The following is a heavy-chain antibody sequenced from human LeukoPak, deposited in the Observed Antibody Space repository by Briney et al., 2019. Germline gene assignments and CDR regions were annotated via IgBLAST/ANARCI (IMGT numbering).Heavy chain of an antibody. J-gene: IGHJ4*02. CDR2: ISGNGGTT. D-gene: IGHD1-26*01. Sequence: GGSLRLSCVDSGFTSSSYAMSWVRQAPGGGLEWVSAISGNGGTTYYADSVKGRFSISRDNYKKTLFLQMDSLRAEDTAVYYCARVWEVQYYFDHWGQGTLVTVSS. CDR3: ARVWEVQYYFDH. CDR1: GFTSSSYA. V-gene: IGHV3-23*01.